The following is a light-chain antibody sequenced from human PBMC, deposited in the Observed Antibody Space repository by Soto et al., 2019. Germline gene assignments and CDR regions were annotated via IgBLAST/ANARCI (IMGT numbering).Light chain of an antibody. Sequence: DIQLSQSPSSLSASLGGRINIXIRASESIGSYLNWYQQKPGRAPKLLIYAASRLQSGVPSRFSGSGSETDFTLTIRSLQFEDSATYFCQQSYSPPRTFGLGTKVDI. V-gene: IGKV1-39*01. J-gene: IGKJ3*01. CDR1: ESIGSY. CDR3: QQSYSPPRT. CDR2: AAS.